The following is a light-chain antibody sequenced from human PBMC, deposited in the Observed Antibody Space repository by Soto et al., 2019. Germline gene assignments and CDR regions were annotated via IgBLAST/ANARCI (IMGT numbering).Light chain of an antibody. CDR1: QSVLYSSNNKHS. V-gene: IGKV4-1*01. CDR3: QQYYSRPRT. CDR2: WAS. Sequence: DIVMTQSPDSLAVSLGDRATINCKSSQSVLYSSNNKHSLAWYQQKTGQPPKLLIYWASTRESGVPDRFSGRGSGTDFSPTISSLQAEAVDLYFCQQYYSRPRTFGQGTKVEF. J-gene: IGKJ1*01.